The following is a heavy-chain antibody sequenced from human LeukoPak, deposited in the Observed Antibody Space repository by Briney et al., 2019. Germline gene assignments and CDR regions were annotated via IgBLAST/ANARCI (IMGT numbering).Heavy chain of an antibody. J-gene: IGHJ4*02. CDR3: AREIVRMTMGAYDILTGYGDY. CDR2: ISYDGSNK. CDR1: GFTFSSYG. V-gene: IGHV3-30*03. D-gene: IGHD3-9*01. Sequence: SGRSLRLSCAASGFTFSSYGMHWVRQAPGKGLEWVAVISYDGSNKYYADSVKGRFTISRDNSKNTLYLQMNSLRAEDTAVYYCAREIVRMTMGAYDILTGYGDYWGQGTLVTVSS.